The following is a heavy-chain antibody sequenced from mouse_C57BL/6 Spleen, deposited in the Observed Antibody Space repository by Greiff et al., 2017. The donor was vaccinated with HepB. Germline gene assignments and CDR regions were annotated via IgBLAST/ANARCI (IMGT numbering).Heavy chain of an antibody. CDR2: INPNNGGT. V-gene: IGHV1-22*01. CDR3: ARDYYGSSRPAWFAY. Sequence: VQLQQSGPELVKPGASVKMSCKASGYTFTDYNMHWVKQSHGKSLEWIGYINPNNGGTSYNQKFKGKATLTVNKSSSTAYMELRSLTSEDSAVYYGARDYYGSSRPAWFAYWGQGTLVTVSA. J-gene: IGHJ3*01. CDR1: GYTFTDYN. D-gene: IGHD1-1*01.